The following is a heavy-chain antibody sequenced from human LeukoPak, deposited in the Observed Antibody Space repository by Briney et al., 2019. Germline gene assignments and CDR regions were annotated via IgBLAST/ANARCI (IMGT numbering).Heavy chain of an antibody. Sequence: SETLSLTCTVSGGSISSGGYYWSWIRQHPGRGREWIGYIYDSGSTYYNPSLKSRVTISVDTSKNQFSLKLSSVTAADTAVYYCARGGRGYCSGGSCYSDYFDYWGQGTLVTVSS. CDR3: ARGGRGYCSGGSCYSDYFDY. V-gene: IGHV4-31*03. J-gene: IGHJ4*02. CDR1: GGSISSGGYY. D-gene: IGHD2-15*01. CDR2: IYDSGST.